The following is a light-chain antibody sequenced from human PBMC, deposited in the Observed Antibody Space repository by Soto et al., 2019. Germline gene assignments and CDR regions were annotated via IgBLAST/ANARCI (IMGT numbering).Light chain of an antibody. V-gene: IGKV3-11*01. J-gene: IGKJ5*01. CDR1: QSVSGY. CDR2: DAS. CDR3: QQRSNWHLT. Sequence: EIVLTQSPATLSLSPGERATLSCRASQSVSGYLAWYQQKPGQAPRLLIYDASSRATGIPARFSGTGSGTDFTLTIGSLEPDEFAVYYCQQRSNWHLTFGQGTRLEIK.